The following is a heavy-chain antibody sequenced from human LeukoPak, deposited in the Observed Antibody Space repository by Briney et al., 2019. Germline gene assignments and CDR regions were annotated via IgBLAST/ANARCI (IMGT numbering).Heavy chain of an antibody. Sequence: GGSLRLSCAASGFTFSSYSMNWVRQAPGKGLEWVSGISWNSGSIGYADSVKGRFTISRDNAKNSLYLQMNSLRAEDMALYYCAKVASGSGSYYDAFDIWGQGTMVTVSS. CDR3: AKVASGSGSYYDAFDI. D-gene: IGHD3-10*01. V-gene: IGHV3-9*03. CDR2: ISWNSGSI. J-gene: IGHJ3*02. CDR1: GFTFSSYS.